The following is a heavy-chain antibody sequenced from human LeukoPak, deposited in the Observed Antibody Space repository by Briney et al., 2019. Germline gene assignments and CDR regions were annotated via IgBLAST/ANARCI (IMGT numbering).Heavy chain of an antibody. J-gene: IGHJ4*02. CDR1: GFTFSSYG. Sequence: GRSLRLSCAASGFTFSSYGMHWVRQAPGKGLEWVALIWYDGGDKYYADSVKGRFTISRDNSKNTLYLQMDSLRAEDTAVYYCARKGYSGYYVYYFDYWGQGNMVTVSS. CDR3: ARKGYSGYYVYYFDY. V-gene: IGHV3-33*01. D-gene: IGHD5-12*01. CDR2: IWYDGGDK.